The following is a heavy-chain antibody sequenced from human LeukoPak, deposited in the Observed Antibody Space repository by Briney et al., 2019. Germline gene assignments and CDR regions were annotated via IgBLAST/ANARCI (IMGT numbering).Heavy chain of an antibody. Sequence: GGSLRLSCAASRFTFSSYEMNWVRQAPGKGLEWVSYISSSGSTIYYADSVKGRFTISRDNAKNSLYLQMNSLRAEDTAVYYCARERGYCSSTSCYRGFDYWGQGTLVTVSS. D-gene: IGHD2-2*02. J-gene: IGHJ4*02. V-gene: IGHV3-48*03. CDR2: ISSSGSTI. CDR3: ARERGYCSSTSCYRGFDY. CDR1: RFTFSSYE.